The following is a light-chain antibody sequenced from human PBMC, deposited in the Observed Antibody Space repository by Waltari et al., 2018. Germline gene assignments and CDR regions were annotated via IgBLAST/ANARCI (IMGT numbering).Light chain of an antibody. CDR1: ISDVGAYDY. J-gene: IGLJ1*01. CDR2: DVR. CDR3: SSYSDIKQRV. Sequence: QSALTQPPSASGSPGQSVTISCTGSISDVGAYDYVSWYQQHPGKAPRFLIYDVRKRPSGGPDRFSGSKSGNTAALTVSGLQADDEADYYCSSYSDIKQRVFGTGTKVTVL. V-gene: IGLV2-8*01.